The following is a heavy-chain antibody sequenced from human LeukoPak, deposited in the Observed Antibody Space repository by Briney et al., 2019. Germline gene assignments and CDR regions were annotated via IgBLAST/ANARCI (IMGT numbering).Heavy chain of an antibody. CDR1: GFTFSKHG. J-gene: IGHJ4*02. D-gene: IGHD3-10*01. V-gene: IGHV3-23*01. CDR2: ISGNAGTT. CDR3: AKLGSSWGFGDY. Sequence: QPGGSLRLSCASSGFTFSKHGMTWVRQAPGKGLEWVSFISGNAGTTYYADSVKGRFTISRDNSKNTLYLQMNSLRAEDTAVYYCAKLGSSWGFGDYWGQVTLVTVSS.